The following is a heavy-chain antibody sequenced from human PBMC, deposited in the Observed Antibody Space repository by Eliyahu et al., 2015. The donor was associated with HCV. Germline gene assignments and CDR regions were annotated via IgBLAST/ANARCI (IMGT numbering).Heavy chain of an antibody. V-gene: IGHV4-34*01. Sequence: QVQLQQWGAGLLKPSETLSLTCVAHGGSFSRYYWSWIRXPPGKGLEWIGEINHGEDTNYNPSLKSRVTMSVDTSKNQFSLRLSSVTAADTAVYYCARQVIYYGMDVWGQGTTVSVSS. CDR3: ARQVIYYGMDV. D-gene: IGHD2-21*01. CDR2: INHGEDT. CDR1: GGSFSRYY. J-gene: IGHJ6*02.